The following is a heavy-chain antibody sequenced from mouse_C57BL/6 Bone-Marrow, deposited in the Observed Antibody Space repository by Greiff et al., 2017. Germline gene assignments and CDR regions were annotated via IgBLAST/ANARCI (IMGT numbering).Heavy chain of an antibody. J-gene: IGHJ4*01. CDR3: ASLVSSSYDYAVDY. Sequence: LVQSGAELMKPGASVKLSCKATGYTFTGYWLEWVKQRPGHGLEWIGEILPGSGSTNYNEKFKGKATFTADTSSNTAYMQLSSLTTEDSSIYYGASLVSSSYDYAVDYWVQGTSVTVSS. CDR1: GYTFTGYW. D-gene: IGHD1-1*01. V-gene: IGHV1-9*01. CDR2: ILPGSGST.